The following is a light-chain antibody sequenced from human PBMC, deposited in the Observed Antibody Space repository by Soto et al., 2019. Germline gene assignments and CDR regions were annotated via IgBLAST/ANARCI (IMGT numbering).Light chain of an antibody. CDR1: SSNIGSNT. CDR2: SNN. CDR3: AAWDNTLNVFF. J-gene: IGLJ1*01. V-gene: IGLV1-44*01. Sequence: QPVLTRLLSAYGAARGRVTITCSGSSSNIGSNTVNWYQQLPGTAPKLLIYSNNQRPSGVPDRFSGSKSGTSSSLAISGRQSGDGANYYCAAWDNTLNVFFFGTGTKVT.